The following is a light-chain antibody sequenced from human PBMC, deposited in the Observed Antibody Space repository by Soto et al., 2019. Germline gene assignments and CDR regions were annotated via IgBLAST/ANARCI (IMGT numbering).Light chain of an antibody. V-gene: IGKV4-1*01. CDR1: QSVLYSLNSKNY. Sequence: DIVMTQSPDSLAVSLGERATINCKSSQSVLYSLNSKNYLAWYQQKPGQPPNLLIYWASTRESGVPERFSGSGSGTDFTLTISSVQAEDMAVYFCQQYLTTPHTFGQGTKLQIK. CDR3: QQYLTTPHT. CDR2: WAS. J-gene: IGKJ2*01.